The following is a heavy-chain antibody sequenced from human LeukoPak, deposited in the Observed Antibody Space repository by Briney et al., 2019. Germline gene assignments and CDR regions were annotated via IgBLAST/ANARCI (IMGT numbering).Heavy chain of an antibody. Sequence: ASVMVSCKASGYTFTGYYIDWVRQAPGQGLEWMGRIDPNSGITNYAQKFQGRVTMTRDTSITTAYMELSRQRSDDTAVYYCARDRSAQLVDYWGQGTLVTVSS. CDR2: IDPNSGIT. CDR1: GYTFTGYY. J-gene: IGHJ4*02. CDR3: ARDRSAQLVDY. V-gene: IGHV1-2*02. D-gene: IGHD6-13*01.